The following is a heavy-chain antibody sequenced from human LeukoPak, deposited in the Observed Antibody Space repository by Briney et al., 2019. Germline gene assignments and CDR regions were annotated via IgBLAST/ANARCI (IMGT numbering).Heavy chain of an antibody. Sequence: GGSLRLSCAASGFTFSNYWMHWVRQAPGKGLVWVSRINGDGRSTTYADSVKGRFTISRDNAENTLYLQMNSLRGEDTAVFYCARPQGYFAANFDYWGQGTLVTVSS. V-gene: IGHV3-74*01. CDR3: ARPQGYFAANFDY. D-gene: IGHD3-22*01. CDR1: GFTFSNYW. J-gene: IGHJ4*02. CDR2: INGDGRST.